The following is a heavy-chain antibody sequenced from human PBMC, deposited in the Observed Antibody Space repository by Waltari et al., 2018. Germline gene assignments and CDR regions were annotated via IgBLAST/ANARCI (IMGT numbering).Heavy chain of an antibody. D-gene: IGHD2-21*01. Sequence: EVQLVESGGGLVQPGGSLRLSCAASGFTFSSYALSWVRPAPGKGLEWVSAISGSGGSTYYADSVKGRFTISRDNSKNTLYLQMNSLRAEDTAVYYCAKGVMSVLNAFDIWGQGTMVTVSS. V-gene: IGHV3-23*04. CDR1: GFTFSSYA. J-gene: IGHJ3*02. CDR3: AKGVMSVLNAFDI. CDR2: ISGSGGST.